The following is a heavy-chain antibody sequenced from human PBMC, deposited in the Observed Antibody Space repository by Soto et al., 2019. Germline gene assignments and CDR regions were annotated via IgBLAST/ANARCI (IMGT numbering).Heavy chain of an antibody. V-gene: IGHV4-34*01. CDR1: GGSFSGYY. Sequence: ETLSLTCAVYGGSFSGYYWSWIRQPPGKGLEWIGEINHSGSTNYNPSLKSRVTISVDASKNQFSLKLSSVTAADTAVYYCAGGRRLRYFDWWDDYWGQGTLVTVSS. CDR3: AGGRRLRYFDWWDDY. J-gene: IGHJ4*02. CDR2: INHSGST. D-gene: IGHD3-9*01.